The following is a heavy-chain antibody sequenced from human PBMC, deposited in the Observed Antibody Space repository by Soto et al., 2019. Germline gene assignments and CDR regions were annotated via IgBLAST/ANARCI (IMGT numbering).Heavy chain of an antibody. D-gene: IGHD2-8*01. V-gene: IGHV3-53*01. Sequence: EVQLVESGGGLIQPGGSLRLSCAASGFTNSSNDMSWVRQAPGKGLEWVSLIYSSGNTYYADSVKGRFTISRDNSKNTLYLQMNSLRAEDTAVYYCASRPLNTNSGYWGQGTQVTVSS. CDR3: ASRPLNTNSGY. CDR1: GFTNSSND. J-gene: IGHJ4*02. CDR2: IYSSGNT.